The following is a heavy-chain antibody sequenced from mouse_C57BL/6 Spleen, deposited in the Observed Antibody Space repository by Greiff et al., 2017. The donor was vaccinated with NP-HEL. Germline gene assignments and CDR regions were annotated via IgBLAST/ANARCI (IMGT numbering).Heavy chain of an antibody. V-gene: IGHV1-26*01. Sequence: VQLQRSGPELVKPGASVKISCKASGYTFTDYYMNWVKQSHGKSLEWIGDINPNNGGTSYNQKFKGKATLTVDKSSSTAYMELRSLTSEDSAVYYCARWGTVVPYAMDYWGQGTSVTVSS. J-gene: IGHJ4*01. CDR1: GYTFTDYY. CDR3: ARWGTVVPYAMDY. CDR2: INPNNGGT. D-gene: IGHD1-1*01.